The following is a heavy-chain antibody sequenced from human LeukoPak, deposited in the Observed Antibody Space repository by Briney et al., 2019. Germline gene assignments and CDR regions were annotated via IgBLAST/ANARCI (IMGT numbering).Heavy chain of an antibody. J-gene: IGHJ4*02. CDR3: AXSNYVQRNFDY. D-gene: IGHD4-11*01. Sequence: SETLSLTCAVYGGSFSGYYWSWIRQPPGKGLEWIGEINHSGSTNYNPSLKSRVTISVDTSKNQFSLKLSSVTAADTAVYYCAXSNYVQRNFDYWGQGTLVTVSS. V-gene: IGHV4-34*01. CDR2: INHSGST. CDR1: GGSFSGYY.